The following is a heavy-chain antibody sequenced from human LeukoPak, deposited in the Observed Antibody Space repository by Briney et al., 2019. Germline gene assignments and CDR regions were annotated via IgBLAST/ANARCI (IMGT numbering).Heavy chain of an antibody. CDR3: ARDGAVANWFDP. V-gene: IGHV4-34*01. D-gene: IGHD6-19*01. CDR1: GGSISSYY. J-gene: IGHJ5*02. Sequence: SETLSLTCTVSGGSISSYYWSWIRQPAGKGLEWIGEINHSGSTNYNSSLKSRVTISIDSSKNQFSLKLTSVTAADTAVYYCARDGAVANWFDPWGQGNLVTVSS. CDR2: INHSGST.